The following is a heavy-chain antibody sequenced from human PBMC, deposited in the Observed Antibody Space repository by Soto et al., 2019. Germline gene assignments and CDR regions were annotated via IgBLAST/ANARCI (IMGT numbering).Heavy chain of an antibody. D-gene: IGHD3-3*01. J-gene: IGHJ6*02. CDR2: INSDGSST. V-gene: IGHV3-74*01. CDR3: ARSPERRLIFGVVEYYYGMDV. Sequence: GGSLRLSCAASGFTFSSYWMHWVRQAPGKGLVWVSRINSDGSSTSYADSVKGRFTISRDNAKNTLYLQMNSLRAEDTAVYYCARSPERRLIFGVVEYYYGMDVWGQGTTVTVS. CDR1: GFTFSSYW.